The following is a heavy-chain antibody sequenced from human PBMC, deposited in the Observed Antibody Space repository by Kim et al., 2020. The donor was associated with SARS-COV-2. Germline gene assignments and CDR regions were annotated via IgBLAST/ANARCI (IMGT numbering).Heavy chain of an antibody. V-gene: IGHV1-69*13. CDR2: IIPIFGTA. CDR1: GCTFSSYA. Sequence: SVKVSCKASGCTFSSYAISWVRQAPGQGLEWMGGIIPIFGTANYAQKFQGRVTITADESTSTAYMELSSLRSEDTAVYYCARRSYYSDSSGWFENDYSYSIDVWGQGTMVTVSS. CDR3: ARRSYYSDSSGWFENDYSYSIDV. J-gene: IGHJ6*02. D-gene: IGHD3-22*01.